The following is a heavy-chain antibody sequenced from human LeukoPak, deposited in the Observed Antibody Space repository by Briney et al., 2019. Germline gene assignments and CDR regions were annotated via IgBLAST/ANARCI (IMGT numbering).Heavy chain of an antibody. J-gene: IGHJ4*02. CDR3: ARVSFAGGYYFDY. Sequence: GGSLRLSCAASGFTFSSYSMNWVRQAPGKGLEWVSSISSSSSYIYYADSVKGRFTISRDNAKNSLYPQMNSLRAEDTAVYYCARVSFAGGYYFDYWGQGTLVTVSS. D-gene: IGHD1-1*01. CDR1: GFTFSSYS. CDR2: ISSSSSYI. V-gene: IGHV3-21*01.